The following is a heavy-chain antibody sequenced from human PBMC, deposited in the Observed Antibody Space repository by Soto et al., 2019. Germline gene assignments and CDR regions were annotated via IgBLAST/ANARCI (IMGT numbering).Heavy chain of an antibody. CDR3: AIGVVVAAY. CDR2: IYHSGST. J-gene: IGHJ4*02. D-gene: IGHD2-15*01. CDR1: GGSFSGYY. V-gene: IGHV4-34*01. Sequence: PSETLSLTCAVSGGSFSGYYWSWIRQPPGKGLEWIGEIYHSGSTNYNPSLKSRVTVSLDKSKNQFSLNLGSVTAADTAVYYCAIGVVVAAYWGQGTLVTVSS.